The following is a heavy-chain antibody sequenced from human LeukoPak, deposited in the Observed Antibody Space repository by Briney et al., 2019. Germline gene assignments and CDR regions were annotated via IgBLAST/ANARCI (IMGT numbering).Heavy chain of an antibody. CDR3: ARRGTGHGMDV. CDR1: GLTFNNYW. Sequence: GGSLRLSCAASGLTFNNYWIHWVRQVPGKGLVWVSRINNDGSSASYVDSVKGRFTISRDNAKNTLFLQMNSLRAEDTAVYYCARRGTGHGMDVWGQGTTVIVSS. CDR2: INNDGSSA. V-gene: IGHV3-74*01. J-gene: IGHJ6*02. D-gene: IGHD1-1*01.